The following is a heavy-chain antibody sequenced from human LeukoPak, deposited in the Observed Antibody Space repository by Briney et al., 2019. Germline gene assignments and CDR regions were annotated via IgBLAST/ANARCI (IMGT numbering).Heavy chain of an antibody. CDR3: AELGITMIGGV. J-gene: IGHJ6*04. D-gene: IGHD3-10*02. CDR1: GFTFSSYE. Sequence: GGSLRLSCAASGFTFSSYEMNWVRQAPGKGLEWVSYISSSGSTIYYADSVKGRFTISRDNAKNSLYLQMNSLRAEDTAVYYCAELGITMIGGVGGKGTTVTISS. CDR2: ISSSGSTI. V-gene: IGHV3-48*03.